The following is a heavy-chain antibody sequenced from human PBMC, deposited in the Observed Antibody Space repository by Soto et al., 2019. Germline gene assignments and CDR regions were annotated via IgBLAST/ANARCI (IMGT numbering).Heavy chain of an antibody. CDR1: GGSIDSGYYY. Sequence: PSETLSLTCTVSGGSIDSGYYYSCWRRQPPARGLWFVGSSYYRGTTYYKPSIKSRVTMSVDTYNKQFSLRLTSVTEADSAVYYCARTDSDGDFPYSGQGSLVTVSS. CDR3: ARTDSDGDFPY. CDR2: SYYRGTT. D-gene: IGHD1-26*01. V-gene: IGHV4-30-4*02. J-gene: IGHJ4*02.